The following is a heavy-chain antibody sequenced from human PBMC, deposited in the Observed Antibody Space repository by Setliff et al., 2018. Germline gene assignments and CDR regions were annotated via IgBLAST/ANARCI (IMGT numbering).Heavy chain of an antibody. CDR1: GFTFSTYG. J-gene: IGHJ6*03. CDR3: AKEAVNYYYYMDV. V-gene: IGHV3-33*06. CDR2: IWYDGSNK. Sequence: GGSLRLSCAASGFTFSTYGMHWVRQAPGRGLEWVAVIWYDGSNKYYADSVKGRFTISGDNSKNTLYLQMNSLRVEDTAVYYCAKEAVNYYYYMDVWGKGTTVTVSS. D-gene: IGHD6-25*01.